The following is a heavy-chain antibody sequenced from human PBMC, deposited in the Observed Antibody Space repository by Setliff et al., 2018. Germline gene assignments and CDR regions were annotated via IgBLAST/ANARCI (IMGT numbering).Heavy chain of an antibody. V-gene: IGHV4-38-2*01. Sequence: NPSETLSLTCAVSGYSISSGYNWGWIRQPPGKGLEWIASIYYRGSTSYNSSLKRRVSISVDTSKNQFSLNLNSVTAADTAVYYCATLTGDRGVDYWGQGRLVTVSS. J-gene: IGHJ4*02. D-gene: IGHD7-27*01. CDR3: ATLTGDRGVDY. CDR1: GYSISSGYN. CDR2: IYYRGST.